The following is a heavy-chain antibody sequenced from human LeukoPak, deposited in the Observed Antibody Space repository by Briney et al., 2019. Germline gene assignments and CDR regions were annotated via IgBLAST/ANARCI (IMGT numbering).Heavy chain of an antibody. Sequence: GGSMRLSCATSGFTFNTYAMNWVRQAPGKGLEWVSTINDAGRTTYYADSVKGRFTIPRDNSKNTVYLQMNNLRAEDTALYYCTNQPILAGSIDSWGQGTLVTVSS. CDR1: GFTFNTYA. CDR3: TNQPILAGSIDS. D-gene: IGHD3-9*01. J-gene: IGHJ4*02. CDR2: INDAGRTT. V-gene: IGHV3-23*01.